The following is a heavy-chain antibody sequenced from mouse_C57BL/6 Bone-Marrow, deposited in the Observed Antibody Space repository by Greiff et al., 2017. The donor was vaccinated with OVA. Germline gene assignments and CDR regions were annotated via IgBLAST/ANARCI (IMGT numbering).Heavy chain of an antibody. CDR3: ARGGYYGSPFAY. J-gene: IGHJ3*01. D-gene: IGHD1-1*01. Sequence: DVMLVESGGDLVKPGGSLKLSCAASGFTFSSYGMSWVRQTPDKRLEWVATISSGGSYTYYPDSVKGRFTFSRDNAKNTLYLQMSSLKSEDTAMYYCARGGYYGSPFAYWGQGTLITVSA. CDR1: GFTFSSYG. V-gene: IGHV5-6*02. CDR2: ISSGGSYT.